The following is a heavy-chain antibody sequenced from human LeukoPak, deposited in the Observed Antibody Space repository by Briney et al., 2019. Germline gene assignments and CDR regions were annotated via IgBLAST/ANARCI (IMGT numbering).Heavy chain of an antibody. CDR1: GGSISSGDYY. D-gene: IGHD5-18*01. J-gene: IGHJ5*02. CDR3: ARSNRRSWIQLPNWFDP. Sequence: SQTLSLTCAVSGGSISSGDYYWSWIRQPPGKGLEWIGEINHSGSTNYNPSLKSRVTISVDTSKNQFSLKLSSVTAADTAVYYCARSNRRSWIQLPNWFDPWGQGTLVTVSS. V-gene: IGHV4-30-2*01. CDR2: INHSGST.